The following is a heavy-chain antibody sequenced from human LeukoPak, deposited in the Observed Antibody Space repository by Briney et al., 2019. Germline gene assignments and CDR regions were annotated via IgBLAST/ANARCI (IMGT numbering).Heavy chain of an antibody. CDR3: AKGNYYYYMDV. V-gene: IGHV3-23*01. Sequence: PGGSLRLSCAASGFTFSNYAMTWVRQAPGKGLEWVSAISGSGDKTYYGDSVKGRFTISRDNSKNTLYLQMNSLRAEDTAVYNCAKGNYYYYMDVWGKGTTVTVSS. CDR2: ISGSGDKT. J-gene: IGHJ6*03. CDR1: GFTFSNYA.